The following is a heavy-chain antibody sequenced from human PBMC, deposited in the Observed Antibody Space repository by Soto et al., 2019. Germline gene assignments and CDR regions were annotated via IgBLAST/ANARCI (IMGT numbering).Heavy chain of an antibody. CDR3: ARLSTSIVVVTMRGRSFDI. Sequence: SETLSLTCTASGDSIRSNSHYWGWIRQPPGKGPEWIGKIYYSGITYSNPSLKSRVSISVDTSKNQFSLKLSSVTAADTAVYYCARLSTSIVVVTMRGRSFDIWGQGTMVTVSS. CDR1: GDSIRSNSHY. CDR2: IYYSGIT. J-gene: IGHJ3*02. D-gene: IGHD3-22*01. V-gene: IGHV4-39*01.